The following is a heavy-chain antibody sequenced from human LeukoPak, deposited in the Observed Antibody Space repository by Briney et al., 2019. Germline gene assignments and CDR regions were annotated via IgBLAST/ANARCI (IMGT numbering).Heavy chain of an antibody. CDR1: GFTFSSYS. CDR2: ISSSSSYI. Sequence: GGSLRLSCAASGFTFSSYSRNWVRQAPGKGLEWVSSISSSSSYIYYADSVKGRFTISRDNAKNSLYLQMNSLRAEDTAVYYCARGGAMADFDYWGQGTLVTVSS. J-gene: IGHJ4*02. V-gene: IGHV3-21*01. D-gene: IGHD3-16*01. CDR3: ARGGAMADFDY.